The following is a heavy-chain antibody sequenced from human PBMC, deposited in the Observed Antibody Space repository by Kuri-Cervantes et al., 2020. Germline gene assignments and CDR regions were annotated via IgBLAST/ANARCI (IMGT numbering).Heavy chain of an antibody. D-gene: IGHD6-6*01. CDR1: GGSISSSYY. Sequence: GSLRLSCSVSGGSISSSYYCGWIRQPPGKGLEWIGSVCYSVSTYYNPSLKSRVTISVDTSKNQFSLKLSSVTAADTAVYYCARGRRAARPHYFDYWGQGTLVTVSS. J-gene: IGHJ4*02. CDR3: ARGRRAARPHYFDY. V-gene: IGHV4-39*07. CDR2: VCYSVST.